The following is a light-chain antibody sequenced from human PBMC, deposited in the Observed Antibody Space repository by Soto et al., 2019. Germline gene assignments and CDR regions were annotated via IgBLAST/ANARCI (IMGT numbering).Light chain of an antibody. V-gene: IGLV2-23*02. CDR2: EVT. J-gene: IGLJ1*01. CDR1: TSNIGSNH. Sequence: QSVLTQPPSASGTPGQRVTISCSGSTSNIGSNHVYWYQQHPGKAPKLIIYEVTERPSGVSNRFSGSKFGNTASLTISGLLPEDEADYYCCSYGGSSTFPYVFGTGTKVTVL. CDR3: CSYGGSSTFPYV.